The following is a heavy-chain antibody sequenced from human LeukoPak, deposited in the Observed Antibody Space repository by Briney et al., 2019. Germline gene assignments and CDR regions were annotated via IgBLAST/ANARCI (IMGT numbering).Heavy chain of an antibody. J-gene: IGHJ4*02. CDR2: IYPGDSDT. CDR3: ARAPYSSSWYVVWEHFDY. Sequence: GESLKISCKGSGYSFTSYWIGWVRQMPGKGLEWMGIIYPGDSDTRYSPSFQGQVTISADKSISTAYLQWSSLKASDTAMYYCARAPYSSSWYVVWEHFDYWGQGTLVTVSS. CDR1: GYSFTSYW. D-gene: IGHD6-13*01. V-gene: IGHV5-51*01.